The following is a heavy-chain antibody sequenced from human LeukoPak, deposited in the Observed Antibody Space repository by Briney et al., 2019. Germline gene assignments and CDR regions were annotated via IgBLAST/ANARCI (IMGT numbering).Heavy chain of an antibody. Sequence: GGSLRLSCVASGFTFSNYAMIWVRQAPGKGLEWVSATSATGGRTYYADSVKGRFTISRDNSKKTLYLQMNSLTVEDTAVYYCARGGLDWLLYSQFDYWGQGTLVTAS. CDR1: GFTFSNYA. V-gene: IGHV3-23*01. D-gene: IGHD3-9*01. CDR2: TSATGGRT. J-gene: IGHJ4*02. CDR3: ARGGLDWLLYSQFDY.